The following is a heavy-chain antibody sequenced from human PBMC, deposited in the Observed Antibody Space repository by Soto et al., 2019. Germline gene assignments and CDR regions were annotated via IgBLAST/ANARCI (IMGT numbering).Heavy chain of an antibody. Sequence: GESLKISCKGSGYSFTSYWIGWVRQMPGKGLEWMGIIYPGDSDTRYSPSFQGQVTISADKSISTAYLQWSSLKASDTAMYYCARHPGLRNYYYYYMDVWGKGTTVTVSS. V-gene: IGHV5-51*01. CDR1: GYSFTSYW. CDR3: ARHPGLRNYYYYYMDV. J-gene: IGHJ6*03. CDR2: IYPGDSDT. D-gene: IGHD4-17*01.